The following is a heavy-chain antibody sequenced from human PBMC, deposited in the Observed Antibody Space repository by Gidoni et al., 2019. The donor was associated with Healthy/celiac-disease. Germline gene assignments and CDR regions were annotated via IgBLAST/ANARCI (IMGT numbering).Heavy chain of an antibody. CDR2: ISGSGGST. J-gene: IGHJ4*02. CDR1: GVTFSSYA. D-gene: IGHD3-16*02. CDR3: AKVSYRGYVDY. Sequence: EVQRWESGGGVVQPGGSRRLAWAAPGVTFSSYAMGWVRQAPGKGLAWVSAISGSGGSTYYAASVKCRFTISRDNSKYPLYLQMSSLRAEATAVYYCAKVSYRGYVDYWGQGTLVTVSS. V-gene: IGHV3-23*01.